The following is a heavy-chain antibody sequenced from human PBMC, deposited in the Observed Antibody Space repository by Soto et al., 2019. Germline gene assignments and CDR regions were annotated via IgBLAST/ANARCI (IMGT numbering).Heavy chain of an antibody. J-gene: IGHJ4*02. V-gene: IGHV3-30*18. Sequence: PGGSLRLSCEASGYTFSSHGMPWVRQAHGKGLERVAGTSYDVSEKYYSDSVRGRFTVSRDNSKNTLDLQMNSLRPGDTAEYYCAKVLRGGATTYYDYRGQGTLGTVSS. D-gene: IGHD1-26*01. CDR1: GYTFSSHG. CDR2: TSYDVSEK. CDR3: AKVLRGGATTYYDY.